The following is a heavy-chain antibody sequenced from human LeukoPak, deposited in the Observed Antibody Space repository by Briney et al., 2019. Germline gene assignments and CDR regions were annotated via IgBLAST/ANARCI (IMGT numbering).Heavy chain of an antibody. J-gene: IGHJ4*02. V-gene: IGHV3-30-3*01. Sequence: GSLRLSCAASGFTFSSYAMHWVRQAPGKGLEWVAVISYDGSNKYYADSVKGRFTISRDNSKNTLYLQMNSLRAEDTAVYYCARGDSLGATMTDLDYWGQGTLVTVSS. CDR3: ARGDSLGATMTDLDY. CDR1: GFTFSSYA. CDR2: ISYDGSNK. D-gene: IGHD1-26*01.